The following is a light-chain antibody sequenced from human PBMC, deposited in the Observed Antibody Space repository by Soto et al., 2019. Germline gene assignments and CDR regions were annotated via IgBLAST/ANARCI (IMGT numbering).Light chain of an antibody. CDR3: QQYGTSPWT. CDR1: QSVSSSY. V-gene: IGKV3-20*01. J-gene: IGKJ1*01. Sequence: EIVLTQSPGTLSLSPGERATLSCRARQSVSSSYLAWYQQKPGQAPRLLIYGASSRATGLPDRFSGSGSGTDVPLTISRLEPEDFAVYYCQQYGTSPWTFGQGTKVDIK. CDR2: GAS.